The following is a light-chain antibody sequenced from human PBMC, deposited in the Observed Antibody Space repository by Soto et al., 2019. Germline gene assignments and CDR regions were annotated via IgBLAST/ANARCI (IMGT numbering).Light chain of an antibody. V-gene: IGLV2-8*01. CDR2: EVN. CDR1: SSDVGGYKY. CDR3: SSYAGINNFGV. Sequence: QSALTQPPSASGSPGQSVTISCTGTSSDVGGYKYVSWYQQHPGKAPKLMIFEVNKRPSGFPDRFSGSKSGNTDSLTVSGLQAEDEADYYCSSYAGINNFGVFGTGTKVTVL. J-gene: IGLJ1*01.